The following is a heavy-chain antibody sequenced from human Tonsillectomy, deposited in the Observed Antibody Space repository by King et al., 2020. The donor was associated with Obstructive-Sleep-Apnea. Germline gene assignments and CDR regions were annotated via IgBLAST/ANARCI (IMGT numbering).Heavy chain of an antibody. CDR2: MNANRGNT. CDR3: ARGGPRAYYAFDI. Sequence: VQLVESGAEVKKPGASVKVSCKASGYSFTSYDINWVRQATGQGLEWMGWMNANRGNTGYAQKFQGRVTMTRNTPISTAYMELSSLISEDTAVYYCARGGPRAYYAFDIWGQGTMVTVSS. J-gene: IGHJ3*02. D-gene: IGHD2-21*01. CDR1: GYSFTSYD. V-gene: IGHV1-8*01.